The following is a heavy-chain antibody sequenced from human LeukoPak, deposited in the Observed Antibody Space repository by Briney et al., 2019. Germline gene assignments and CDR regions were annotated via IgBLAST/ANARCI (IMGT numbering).Heavy chain of an antibody. D-gene: IGHD2-2*01. J-gene: IGHJ4*02. Sequence: PGRSLRLSCTASGFTFGDYGMSWARQAPGKGLEWVGFIRSKGYGGTTEYAASVKGRFTISRDDSKSIAYLEMNSLKTEDTAVYYCARLGYCSSTSCRNIDYWGQGTLVTVSS. CDR1: GFTFGDYG. CDR3: ARLGYCSSTSCRNIDY. CDR2: IRSKGYGGTT. V-gene: IGHV3-49*04.